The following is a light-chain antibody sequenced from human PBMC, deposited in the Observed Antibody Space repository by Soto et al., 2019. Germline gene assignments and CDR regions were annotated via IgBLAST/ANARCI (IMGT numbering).Light chain of an antibody. V-gene: IGLV2-14*01. CDR3: SSYRSSNTLL. CDR2: EVS. J-gene: IGLJ2*01. CDR1: SSDVGDYDY. Sequence: QSVLTQPASVSGSPGQSITISCTGNSSDVGDYDYVSWYQQYAGKAPKMMIYEVSNRPSGVSNRFSGSKSGNTASLTISGLQAEDEADYYCSSYRSSNTLLFGGGTKVIVL.